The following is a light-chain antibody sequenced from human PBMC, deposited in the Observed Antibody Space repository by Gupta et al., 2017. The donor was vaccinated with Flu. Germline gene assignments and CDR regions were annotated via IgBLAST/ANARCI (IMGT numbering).Light chain of an antibody. J-gene: IGKJ1*01. Sequence: DVVVTQSPLSLAVTLGQPASISCRSSQSLLYSYGNTYLSWFHQRPGQSPRRLISKVSERDSGVPDRFSGSGSGTDFTRNISRVEAEDVGTYYCMQGTHWPRAFGQGTKVEI. CDR1: QSLLYSYGNTY. CDR3: MQGTHWPRA. V-gene: IGKV2-30*01. CDR2: KVS.